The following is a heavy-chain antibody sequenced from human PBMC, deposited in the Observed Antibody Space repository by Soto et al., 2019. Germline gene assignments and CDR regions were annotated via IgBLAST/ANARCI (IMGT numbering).Heavy chain of an antibody. CDR2: ISRSGGTS. Sequence: PGGSLRLSCAAAGFTFRNYAMSWVRQAPGKGLEWVSAISRSGGTSYYADSVKGRFTISRDNAKNTLYLQMDNLRAEDTAVYYCARGDCSAAGCYIHYYYGMD. D-gene: IGHD2-2*02. CDR3: ARGDCSAAGCYIHYYYGMD. CDR1: GFTFRNYA. J-gene: IGHJ6*01. V-gene: IGHV3-23*01.